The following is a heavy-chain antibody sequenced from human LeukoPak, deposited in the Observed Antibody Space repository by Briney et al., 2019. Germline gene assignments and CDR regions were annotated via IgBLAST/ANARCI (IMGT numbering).Heavy chain of an antibody. CDR1: GGSISSSSYY. CDR3: ARFREWLVPCEAFDS. Sequence: SETLSLTCTVSGGSISSSSYYWGWIRQPPGKGLEWIGCIYYSGSTYYNPSLKSRVTISVDTSKNQFSLKLSSVTAADTAVYYCARFREWLVPCEAFDSWGQGTMVTVSS. J-gene: IGHJ3*02. D-gene: IGHD6-19*01. CDR2: IYYSGST. V-gene: IGHV4-39*07.